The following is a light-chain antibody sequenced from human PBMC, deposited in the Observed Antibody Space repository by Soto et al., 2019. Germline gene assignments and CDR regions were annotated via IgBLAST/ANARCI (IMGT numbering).Light chain of an antibody. CDR3: QQDYNSLT. J-gene: IGKJ4*01. Sequence: EIVLTQSPATLSLSPGERATLSCRASQSVSSSYLSWYQQKPGQAPRLLIYGASTRATSIPARFSGSGSGTDFTLTISSLQPEDFAVYYCQQDYNSLTFGGGTKVEIK. V-gene: IGKV3D-7*01. CDR1: QSVSSSY. CDR2: GAS.